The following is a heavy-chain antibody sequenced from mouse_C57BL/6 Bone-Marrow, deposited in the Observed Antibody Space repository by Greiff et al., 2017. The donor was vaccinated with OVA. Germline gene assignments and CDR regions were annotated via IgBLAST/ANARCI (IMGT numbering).Heavy chain of an antibody. D-gene: IGHD2-4*01. CDR2: IDPSDSYT. V-gene: IGHV1-69*01. Sequence: QVQLQQPGAELVMPGASVKLSCKASGYTFTSYWMHWVKQRPGQGLEWIGEIDPSDSYTNYNQKFKGKSTLTVDKSSSTAYMQLSSLTSEDSAVYYGARDYYDYDGFAYWGQGTLVTVSA. CDR1: GYTFTSYW. J-gene: IGHJ3*01. CDR3: ARDYYDYDGFAY.